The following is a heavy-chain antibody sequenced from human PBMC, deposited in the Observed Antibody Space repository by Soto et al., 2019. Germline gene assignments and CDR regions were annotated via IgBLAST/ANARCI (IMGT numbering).Heavy chain of an antibody. D-gene: IGHD4-17*01. V-gene: IGHV4-34*01. Sequence: SETLSLTCAVYGGSFSGYYWSWIRQPPGKGLEWIGEINHSGSTNYNPSLKSRVTISVDTSKNQFSLTVRSVTAADTAAYYCARHDYGDGFSYWGQGSQVTVSS. CDR2: INHSGST. CDR3: ARHDYGDGFSY. J-gene: IGHJ4*02. CDR1: GGSFSGYY.